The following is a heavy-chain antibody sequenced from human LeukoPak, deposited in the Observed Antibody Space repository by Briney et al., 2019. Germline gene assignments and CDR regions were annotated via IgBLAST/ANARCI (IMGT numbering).Heavy chain of an antibody. Sequence: SETLSLTCAVYGGSFSGYYWSWIRQPPGKGLEWIGEINHSGSTNYNPSLKSRVTISVDTSKNQFSLKLSSVTAADTAVYYCARGAAEDSSGYPYRYFDYWGQGTLVTVSS. CDR1: GGSFSGYY. CDR2: INHSGST. V-gene: IGHV4-34*01. D-gene: IGHD3-22*01. J-gene: IGHJ4*02. CDR3: ARGAAEDSSGYPYRYFDY.